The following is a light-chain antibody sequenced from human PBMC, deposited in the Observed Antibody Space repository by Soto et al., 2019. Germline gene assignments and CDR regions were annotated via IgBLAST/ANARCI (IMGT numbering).Light chain of an antibody. Sequence: VLTQSPATLSLSPGERATLSCRASQSIHTSLAWYQQKPGQPPRLVVYDSTLRANGVTDRFGGSRSGTEFTLTTNNLEPEDFAVYYCQQRNVWPPITFGQGARLEIK. CDR2: DST. V-gene: IGKV3-11*01. J-gene: IGKJ5*01. CDR3: QQRNVWPPIT. CDR1: QSIHTS.